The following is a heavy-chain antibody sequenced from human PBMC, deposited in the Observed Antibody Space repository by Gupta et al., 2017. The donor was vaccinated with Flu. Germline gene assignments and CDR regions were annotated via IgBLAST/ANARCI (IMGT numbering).Heavy chain of an antibody. V-gene: IGHV3-30*18. CDR3: AKDVDNGIAAYGMHYYYGMDV. D-gene: IGHD6-13*01. CDR1: QFTFSSYG. Sequence: QVQLVESGGGVVQPGRSLRLSCAASQFTFSSYGMHWVRQAPGKGLEWVAVISYDGSNKYYADSVKGRFAISRDNSKNTLYLQMNSLRPEDTAVYYCAKDVDNGIAAYGMHYYYGMDVWGQGTTVTVSS. J-gene: IGHJ6*02. CDR2: ISYDGSNK.